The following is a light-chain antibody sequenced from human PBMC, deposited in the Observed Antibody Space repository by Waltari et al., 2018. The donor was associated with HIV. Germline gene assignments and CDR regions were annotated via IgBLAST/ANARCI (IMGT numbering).Light chain of an antibody. V-gene: IGKV3-11*01. J-gene: IGKJ2*01. CDR1: QTVSSS. CDR3: HQRSVWPLFT. Sequence: DIVLTQSPATLSLSPGERVNFSCRASQTVSSSLAWYQQRPGQAPRLLIYDASIRAAGIPARFRGSGSGTDFSLTITSLEPEDFAIYYCHQRSVWPLFTFGQGTKLEIK. CDR2: DAS.